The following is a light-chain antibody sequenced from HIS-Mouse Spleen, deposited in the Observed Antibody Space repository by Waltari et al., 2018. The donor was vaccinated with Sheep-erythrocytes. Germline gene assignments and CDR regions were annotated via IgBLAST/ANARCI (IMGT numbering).Light chain of an antibody. CDR1: TSDFRGDNS. CDR2: DVS. CDR3: CSYAGSYNHV. Sequence: QSALTQPRSVSGSPDRYVPISSTGTTSDFRGDNSISWYQQHPGKAPKLMIDDVSKRPSGVPDRFSGSKSGNTASLTISGLQAEDEADYYCCSYAGSYNHVFATGTKVTVL. V-gene: IGLV2-11*01. J-gene: IGLJ1*01.